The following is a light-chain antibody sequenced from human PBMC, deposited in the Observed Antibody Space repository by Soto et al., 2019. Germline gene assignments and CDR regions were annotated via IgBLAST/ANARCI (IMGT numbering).Light chain of an antibody. CDR2: EVS. CDR3: SSYTSSSTLGV. J-gene: IGLJ1*01. CDR1: SSDVGGYNY. V-gene: IGLV2-14*01. Sequence: QSVLTQPASVSGSPGQSITISCTGTSSDVGGYNYVSWYQQHPGKAPKLMIYEVSNRPSGVSNRFSGSKSGNTASLTISGLQAEDEADYYCSSYTSSSTLGVFGTGTQLTV.